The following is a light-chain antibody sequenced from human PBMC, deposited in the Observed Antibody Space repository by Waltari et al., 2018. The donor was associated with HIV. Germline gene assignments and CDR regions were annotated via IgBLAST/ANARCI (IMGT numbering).Light chain of an antibody. CDR1: QTVFYSSNNKNY. J-gene: IGKJ4*01. Sequence: DIVMTQSPDSLAVSLGERATIKCKSSQTVFYSSNNKNYLSWYQQKAVQPPKLIIYWASSRQSGVPDRFSSSGSGTDFTLTISSLQAEDVAVYFCQQTYTIPPTFGGGTKVEIK. CDR3: QQTYTIPPT. CDR2: WAS. V-gene: IGKV4-1*01.